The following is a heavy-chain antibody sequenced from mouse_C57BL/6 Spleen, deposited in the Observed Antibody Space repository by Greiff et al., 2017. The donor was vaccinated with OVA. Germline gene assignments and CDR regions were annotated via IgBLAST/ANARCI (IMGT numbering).Heavy chain of an antibody. V-gene: IGHV1-15*01. D-gene: IGHD4-1*01. CDR1: GYTFTDYE. CDR2: IDPETGGT. Sequence: QVQLQQSGAELVRPGASVTLSCKASGYTFTDYEMHWVKQTPVHGLEWIGAIDPETGGTAYNQKFKGKAILTADKSSSTAYMELRSLTSEDSAVYYCTRTGFYFDYGGQGTTLTVSS. CDR3: TRTGFYFDY. J-gene: IGHJ2*01.